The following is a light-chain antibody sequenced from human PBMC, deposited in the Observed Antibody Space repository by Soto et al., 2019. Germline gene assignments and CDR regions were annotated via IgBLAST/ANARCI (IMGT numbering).Light chain of an antibody. CDR2: VAS. Sequence: EMVLTQSPGTLSLSPGERATLSCRASQSVSSTYLAWYQQKPGQAPSLLIYVASSRATGIPDRFSGSGSGTDFTLTISRLEPEDFATYYCQHYCSSALTFGQGTKVEIK. CDR3: QHYCSSALT. V-gene: IGKV3-20*01. J-gene: IGKJ4*01. CDR1: QSVSSTY.